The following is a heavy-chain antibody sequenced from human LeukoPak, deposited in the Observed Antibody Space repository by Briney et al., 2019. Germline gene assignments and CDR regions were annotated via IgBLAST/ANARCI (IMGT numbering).Heavy chain of an antibody. V-gene: IGHV4-59*01. CDR3: ARDLQLGPYYSMDV. Sequence: SETLSLTCNVSSGSISGYYWTWLRQPPGKGLEWIGFIYYRGRTNYTPSLKSRVTISVDTSKNQFYLKLSSVTAADTAVYYCARDLQLGPYYSMDVWGKGTTVTVSS. CDR2: IYYRGRT. D-gene: IGHD6-6*01. CDR1: SGSISGYY. J-gene: IGHJ6*03.